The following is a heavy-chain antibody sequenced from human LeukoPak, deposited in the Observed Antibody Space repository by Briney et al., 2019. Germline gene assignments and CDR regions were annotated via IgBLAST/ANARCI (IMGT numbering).Heavy chain of an antibody. V-gene: IGHV4-61*08. Sequence: SQTLSLTCTVSGGSISSGGYYWSWIRQPPGKGLEWIGYIYYRGSTNYNPSLKSRVTISVDTSKNQFSLKLSSVTAADTAVYYCASGPYGSSDYWGHGSLVTVSS. CDR1: GGSISSGGYY. CDR2: IYYRGST. D-gene: IGHD3-10*01. CDR3: ASGPYGSSDY. J-gene: IGHJ4*01.